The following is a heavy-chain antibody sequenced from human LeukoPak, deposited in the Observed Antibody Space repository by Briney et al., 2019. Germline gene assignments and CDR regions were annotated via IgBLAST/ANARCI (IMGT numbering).Heavy chain of an antibody. CDR3: TTVSSGWYFSYYYYYMDV. D-gene: IGHD6-19*01. V-gene: IGHV3-53*01. J-gene: IGHJ6*03. CDR1: GFNVSSNY. Sequence: PGGSLRLSCAASGFNVSSNYMSWVRQAPGKGLEWVSVIYRGGTTYYADSVKGRFTISRDNSKNTLYLQMNSLKTEDTAVYYCTTVSSGWYFSYYYYYMDVWGKGTTVTISS. CDR2: IYRGGTT.